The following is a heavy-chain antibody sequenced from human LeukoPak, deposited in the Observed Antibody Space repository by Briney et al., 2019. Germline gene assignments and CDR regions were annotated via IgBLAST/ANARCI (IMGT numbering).Heavy chain of an antibody. D-gene: IGHD3-22*01. Sequence: GGSLRLSCAASGFTFSGYSMNWVRQAPGKGLEWVSFISSSSSYIHYADSVKGRFTISRDNSKNTLYLQMNSLRAEDTAVYYCAKSLLERREEVKRTYYYDSSGYLSGDAFDIWGQGTMVTVSS. CDR2: ISSSSSYI. V-gene: IGHV3-21*04. CDR3: AKSLLERREEVKRTYYYDSSGYLSGDAFDI. J-gene: IGHJ3*02. CDR1: GFTFSGYS.